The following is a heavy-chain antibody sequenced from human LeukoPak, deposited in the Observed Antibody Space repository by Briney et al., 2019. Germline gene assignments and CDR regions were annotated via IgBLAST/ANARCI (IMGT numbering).Heavy chain of an antibody. J-gene: IGHJ6*03. CDR1: GGSISSYY. V-gene: IGHV4-4*07. D-gene: IGHD6-13*01. CDR3: ARGSEGIAAAGTGSYYYYYYMDV. CDR2: IYTSGST. Sequence: SETLSLTYTVSGGSISSYYWSWIRQPAGKGLEWIGRIYTSGSTNYNPSLKSRVTTSVDTSKNQFSLKLSSVTAADTAVYYCARGSEGIAAAGTGSYYYYYYMDVWGKGTTVTISS.